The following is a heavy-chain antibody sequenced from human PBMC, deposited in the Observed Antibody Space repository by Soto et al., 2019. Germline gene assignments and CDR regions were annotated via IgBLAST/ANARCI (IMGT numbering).Heavy chain of an antibody. Sequence: QVQLVESGGGVVQHGRSLRLSCAASGFTFSSYAIHWVRQAPGKGLEWVALISYDGSNKYYADSVKGRFTISRDNSKNTLYLQMNSLRAEDTAVYYCARHKRDLRFLEWSYYFDYWGQGTLVTVSS. J-gene: IGHJ4*02. CDR2: ISYDGSNK. CDR3: ARHKRDLRFLEWSYYFDY. D-gene: IGHD3-3*01. CDR1: GFTFSSYA. V-gene: IGHV3-30-3*01.